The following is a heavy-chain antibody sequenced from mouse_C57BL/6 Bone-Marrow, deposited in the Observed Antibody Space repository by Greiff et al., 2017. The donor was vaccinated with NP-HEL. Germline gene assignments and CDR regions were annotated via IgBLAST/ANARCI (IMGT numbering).Heavy chain of an antibody. CDR3: TRVITTKGFAY. V-gene: IGHV5-9-1*02. J-gene: IGHJ3*01. CDR1: GFTFSSYA. Sequence: EVQVVESGEGLVKPGGSLKLSCAASGFTFSSYAMSWVRQTPEKRLEWVAYISSGGDYIYYADTVKGRFTISRDNARNTLYLQMSSLKSEDTAMYYCTRVITTKGFAYWGQGTLVTVSA. D-gene: IGHD1-1*01. CDR2: ISSGGDYI.